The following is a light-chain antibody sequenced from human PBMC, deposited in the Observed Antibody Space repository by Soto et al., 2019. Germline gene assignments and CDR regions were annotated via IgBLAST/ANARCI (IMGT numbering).Light chain of an antibody. CDR1: QSVSSY. Sequence: EIVLTQSPATLSLSPGERATLSCRASQSVSSYLAWYQQKPGQAPRLLIYDASSRDTGIPARFSGSRSGTDFTLTISSLEPEDFAVYYCQQRSNWSLTFGRGTKVEIK. J-gene: IGKJ1*01. V-gene: IGKV3-11*01. CDR3: QQRSNWSLT. CDR2: DAS.